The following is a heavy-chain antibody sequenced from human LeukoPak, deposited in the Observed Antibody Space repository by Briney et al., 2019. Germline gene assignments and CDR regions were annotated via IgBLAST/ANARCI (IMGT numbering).Heavy chain of an antibody. CDR1: GYAFTSYY. CDR2: INPSGGST. V-gene: IGHV1-46*01. CDR3: ARARWELLRGYYYYMDV. J-gene: IGHJ6*03. D-gene: IGHD1-26*01. Sequence: ASVKVSCKASGYAFTSYYMHWVRQAPGQGLEWMGIINPSGGSTSYAQKFQGRVTMTRDMSTSTVYMELSSLRSEDTAVYYCARARWELLRGYYYYMDVWGKGTTVTISS.